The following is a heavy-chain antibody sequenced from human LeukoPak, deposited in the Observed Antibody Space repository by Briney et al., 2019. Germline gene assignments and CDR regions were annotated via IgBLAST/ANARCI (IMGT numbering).Heavy chain of an antibody. D-gene: IGHD3-16*01. J-gene: IGHJ4*02. CDR2: ISSSSSYI. V-gene: IGHV3-21*01. Sequence: PGGSLRLSCAASGFTFSSYSMNWVRQAPGKVLEWVSSISSSSSYIYYADSVKGRFTISRDNAKNSLYLQMNSLRAEDTAVYYCARGSITSYLTDYWGQGTLVTVSS. CDR1: GFTFSSYS. CDR3: ARGSITSYLTDY.